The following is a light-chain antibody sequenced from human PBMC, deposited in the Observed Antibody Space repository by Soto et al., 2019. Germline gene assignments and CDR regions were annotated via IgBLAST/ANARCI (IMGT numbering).Light chain of an antibody. J-gene: IGKJ2*01. CDR3: QQYGNSPPYT. Sequence: ESVLTQSPVTLSLSPGERATLSCRASQSVSSSYLAWYQQEPGQAPRLLIYGASSRATGIPDRFSGSGSGSDFTLTISRLESEDYAVYYCQQYGNSPPYTFGQGTKLEIK. V-gene: IGKV3-20*01. CDR2: GAS. CDR1: QSVSSSY.